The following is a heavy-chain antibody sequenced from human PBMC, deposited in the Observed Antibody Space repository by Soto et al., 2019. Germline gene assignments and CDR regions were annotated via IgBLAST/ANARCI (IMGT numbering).Heavy chain of an antibody. CDR2: IVPLLRKA. D-gene: IGHD3-10*01. CDR1: GGTFSTFV. Sequence: QVQLVQSGAEVKKPGSSVKVSCKASGGTFSTFVISWVRRAPGQGLEWVGGIVPLLRKADYAQKFQDRVTIIADESTSTAYMEMSSLRSVDTAMYYCASRVKDGMDGAAEFWGLGTQVTVSS. V-gene: IGHV1-69*01. CDR3: ASRVKDGMDGAAEF. J-gene: IGHJ4*02.